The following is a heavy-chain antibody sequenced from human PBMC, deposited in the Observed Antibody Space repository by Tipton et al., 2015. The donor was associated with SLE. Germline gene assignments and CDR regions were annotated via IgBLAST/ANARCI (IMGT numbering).Heavy chain of an antibody. J-gene: IGHJ4*02. Sequence: SLRLSCAASGFTFSDHYMDWVRQVPGKGLEWVGRSRNKDNRYTTEYAASVKGRFTVSRDDSKNSLHLQMNSLKTEDTAVYYCTRTCSGGNCYSNFDYWGQGTLVTVSS. CDR1: GFTFSDHY. D-gene: IGHD2-15*01. V-gene: IGHV3-72*01. CDR3: TRTCSGGNCYSNFDY. CDR2: SRNKDNRYTT.